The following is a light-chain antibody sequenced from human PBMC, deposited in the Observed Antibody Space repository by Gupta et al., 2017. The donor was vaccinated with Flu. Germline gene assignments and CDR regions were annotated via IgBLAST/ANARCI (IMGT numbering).Light chain of an antibody. Sequence: IQMTHSPSTLSVSVGDSVTITCRANQSISSCLAWHQQKPGEAPKLLIYNASKLESGVPSKFSGSGSGTXFTLTIXSLQPDDFATYYCQQYNTYPVTFGXGTKVE. CDR2: NAS. CDR1: QSISSC. V-gene: IGKV1-5*03. CDR3: QQYNTYPVT. J-gene: IGKJ1*01.